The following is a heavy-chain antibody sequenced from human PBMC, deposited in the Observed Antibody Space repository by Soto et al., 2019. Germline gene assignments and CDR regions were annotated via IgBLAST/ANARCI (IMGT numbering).Heavy chain of an antibody. Sequence: EVQLLESGGGLVQSGGSLRLSCTASGFTFSSYSMSWVRQAPGKGLEWVSSISGSGDNTYYPDSVKGRFTVSRDNSKNTLYLQMNSLRAEDTAVYYCAKDRGRAAAGSYYFDYWGQGTLVTVSS. J-gene: IGHJ4*02. CDR1: GFTFSSYS. D-gene: IGHD6-13*01. CDR3: AKDRGRAAAGSYYFDY. V-gene: IGHV3-23*01. CDR2: ISGSGDNT.